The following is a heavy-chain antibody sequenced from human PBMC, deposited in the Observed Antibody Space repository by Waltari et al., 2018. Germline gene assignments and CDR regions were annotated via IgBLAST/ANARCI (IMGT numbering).Heavy chain of an antibody. Sequence: QVLLVESGGGVVQPGKSLRLSCAASGFTFTTCAMHWVRQAPGKGLGWVALISYNGSKKNYIASGKGRFTISRDNSKNTLYLQMNSLRPEDTAIYYCARIGYSLSYDFLGASDYWGQGTLVTVSS. D-gene: IGHD3-3*01. CDR1: GFTFTTCA. J-gene: IGHJ4*02. CDR2: ISYNGSKK. V-gene: IGHV3-30*03. CDR3: ARIGYSLSYDFLGASDY.